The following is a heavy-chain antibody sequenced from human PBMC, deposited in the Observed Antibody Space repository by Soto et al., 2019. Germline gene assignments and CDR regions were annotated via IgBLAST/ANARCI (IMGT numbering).Heavy chain of an antibody. Sequence: PSETLSLTCAVYGGSFSGYYWSWIRQPPGKGLEWIGYIYYSGSTNYNPSLKSRVTISVDTSKNQFSLKLSSVTAADTAVYYCAREGSSSYFDYWGQGTLVTVSS. CDR1: GGSFSGYY. CDR2: IYYSGST. D-gene: IGHD6-13*01. J-gene: IGHJ4*02. CDR3: AREGSSSYFDY. V-gene: IGHV4-59*01.